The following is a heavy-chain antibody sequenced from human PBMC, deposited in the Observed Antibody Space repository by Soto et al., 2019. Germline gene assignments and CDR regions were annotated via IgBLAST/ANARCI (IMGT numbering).Heavy chain of an antibody. V-gene: IGHV1-69*13. CDR2: IIPIFGTA. J-gene: IGHJ5*02. D-gene: IGHD1-26*01. Sequence: ASVKVSWKASGGTFSSYAISWVRQAPGQGLEWMGGIIPIFGTANYAQKFQGRVTITADESTSTAYMELSSLRSEDTAVYYCASLSGSYGSDPWGQGTLVTVSS. CDR3: ASLSGSYGSDP. CDR1: GGTFSSYA.